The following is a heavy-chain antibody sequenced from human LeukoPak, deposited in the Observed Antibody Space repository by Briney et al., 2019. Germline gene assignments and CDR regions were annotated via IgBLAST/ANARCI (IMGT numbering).Heavy chain of an antibody. J-gene: IGHJ3*01. CDR3: TTDAPYYYGSGTKTDAFDL. D-gene: IGHD3-10*01. CDR1: GFTFSNAW. Sequence: GGSLRLSCASSGFTFSNAWMYWVRQAPGKGLEWVGRIKSKISGGTTDYAAPVKGRFTISRDDSKNTLYLQMNSLKTENTDVYYCTTDAPYYYGSGTKTDAFDLWGQGTMVTVSS. CDR2: IKSKISGGTT. V-gene: IGHV3-15*01.